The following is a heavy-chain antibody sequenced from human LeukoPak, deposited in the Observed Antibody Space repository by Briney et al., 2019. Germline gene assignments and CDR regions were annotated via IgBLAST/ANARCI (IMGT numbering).Heavy chain of an antibody. V-gene: IGHV3-48*01. CDR3: AKDRFRYCSSTSCSWDAFDI. D-gene: IGHD2-2*01. CDR1: GFTFSSYS. CDR2: ISSSSSTI. Sequence: GGSLRLSCAASGFTFSSYSMNWVRQAPGKGLEWVSYISSSSSTIYYADSVKGRFTISRDNAKNSLYLQMNSLRAEDTAVYYCAKDRFRYCSSTSCSWDAFDIWGQGTMVTVSS. J-gene: IGHJ3*02.